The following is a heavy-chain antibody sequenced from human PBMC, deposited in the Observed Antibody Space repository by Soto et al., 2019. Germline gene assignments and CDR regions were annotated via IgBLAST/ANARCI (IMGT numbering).Heavy chain of an antibody. CDR1: GFTFRTYG. J-gene: IGHJ4*02. D-gene: IGHD3-10*01. CDR3: ARDPSYYGSGSYYYFDY. CDR2: IWYDGSNK. Sequence: GGSLRLSCAGSGFTFRTYGLHWVRQAPGKGLEWVAVIWYDGSNKYYADSVKGRFTISRDDSKNTLYLQLNSLRAEDTALYYCARDPSYYGSGSYYYFDYWGQGALVTVSS. V-gene: IGHV3-33*01.